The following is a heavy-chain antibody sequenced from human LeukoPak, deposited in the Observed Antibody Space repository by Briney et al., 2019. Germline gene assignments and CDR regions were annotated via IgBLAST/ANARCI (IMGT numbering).Heavy chain of an antibody. D-gene: IGHD6-13*01. CDR2: ISAYNGNT. CDR3: ARADSIAAALDY. CDR1: GYTFTGYY. Sequence: GASVKVSCKASGYTFTGYYMHWVRQAPGQGLEWMGWISAYNGNTNCAQKLQGRVTMTTDTSTSTAYMELRSLRSDDTAVYYCARADSIAAALDYWGQGTLVTVSS. J-gene: IGHJ4*02. V-gene: IGHV1-18*04.